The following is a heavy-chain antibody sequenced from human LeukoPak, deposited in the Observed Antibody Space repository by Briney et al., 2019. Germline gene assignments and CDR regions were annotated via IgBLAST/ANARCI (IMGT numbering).Heavy chain of an antibody. CDR2: ISSSSSCI. Sequence: GGSQRLSCAASGLTFTSYTMNWVRQAPGKGLEWVSSISSSSSCIYYADSVKGRFTISRDNAKNSLYLQMNSLRAEDTAVYYCARAFRSYGDFDYWGQGTLVTVSS. D-gene: IGHD1-26*01. V-gene: IGHV3-21*01. J-gene: IGHJ4*02. CDR3: ARAFRSYGDFDY. CDR1: GLTFTSYT.